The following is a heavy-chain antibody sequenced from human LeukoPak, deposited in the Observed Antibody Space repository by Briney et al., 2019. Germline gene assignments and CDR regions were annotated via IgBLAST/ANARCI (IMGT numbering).Heavy chain of an antibody. Sequence: SETLSLTCTVSGGSISNYYWSWIRQPPGNGLEWIGYIYYSGSTNYKPSLKSRVAMSVYTSKNQFSLKLSSVTAADTAVYYCARVSYFGDPYYFDYWGQGTLVTVSS. V-gene: IGHV4-59*01. CDR2: IYYSGST. CDR3: ARVSYFGDPYYFDY. J-gene: IGHJ4*02. CDR1: GGSISNYY. D-gene: IGHD4-17*01.